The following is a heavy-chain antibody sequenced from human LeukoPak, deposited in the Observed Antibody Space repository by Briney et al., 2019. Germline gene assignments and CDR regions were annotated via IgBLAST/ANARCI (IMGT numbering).Heavy chain of an antibody. Sequence: KTSETRSLTCTVSGGSISISSDYWGGIRQPPGKGLVWIGSIYWSGSTYYNPSLKRRVTISVDTSQNQFSLKLSSVTAADTAVYYCASPAMVDTAMVTGWGQGTLVSVSS. J-gene: IGHJ4*02. CDR1: GGSISISSDY. D-gene: IGHD5-18*01. CDR3: ASPAMVDTAMVTG. V-gene: IGHV4-39*01. CDR2: IYWSGST.